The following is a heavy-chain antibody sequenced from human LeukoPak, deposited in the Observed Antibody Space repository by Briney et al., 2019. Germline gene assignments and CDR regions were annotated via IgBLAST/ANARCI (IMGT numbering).Heavy chain of an antibody. V-gene: IGHV3-30-3*01. CDR2: ISYDGSNK. Sequence: GGSPRLSCAASGFTFSSYAMHWVRQAPGKGLEWVAVISYDGSNKYYADSVKGRLTISRDNSKNTLYLQMNSLRAEDTAVYYCARAAYCSSTSYYRRGMSGMDVWGQGTTVTVSS. CDR3: ARAAYCSSTSYYRRGMSGMDV. J-gene: IGHJ6*02. CDR1: GFTFSSYA. D-gene: IGHD2-2*01.